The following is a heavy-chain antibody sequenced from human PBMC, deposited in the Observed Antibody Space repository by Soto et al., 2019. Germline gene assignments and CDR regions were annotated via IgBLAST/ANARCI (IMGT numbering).Heavy chain of an antibody. V-gene: IGHV3-48*01. CDR2: ISSSSSTI. CDR1: GFTFSSYS. D-gene: IGHD6-19*01. CDR3: ARGIRIAVADHDAFDI. J-gene: IGHJ3*02. Sequence: GGSLRLSCAASGFTFSSYSMNWVRQAPGKGLEWVSYISSSSSTIYYADSVKGRFTISRDNAKNSLYLQMNSLRAEDTAVYYCARGIRIAVADHDAFDIWGQGTMVTVSS.